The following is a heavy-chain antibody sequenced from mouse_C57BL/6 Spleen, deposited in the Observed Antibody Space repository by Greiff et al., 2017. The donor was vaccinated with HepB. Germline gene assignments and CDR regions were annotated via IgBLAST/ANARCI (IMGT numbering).Heavy chain of an antibody. V-gene: IGHV1-69*01. CDR3: ARLDSSGYKGFDY. CDR1: GYTFTSYW. CDR2: IDPSDSYT. D-gene: IGHD3-2*02. Sequence: VQLQQPGAELVMPGASVKLSCKASGYTFTSYWMHWVKQRPGQGLEWIGEIDPSDSYTNYNQKFKGKSTLTVDKSSSTAYMQLSSLTSEDSAVYYCARLDSSGYKGFDYWGQGTTLTVSS. J-gene: IGHJ2*01.